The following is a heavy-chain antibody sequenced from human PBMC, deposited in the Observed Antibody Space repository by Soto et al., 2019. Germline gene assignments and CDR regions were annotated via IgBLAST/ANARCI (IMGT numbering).Heavy chain of an antibody. D-gene: IGHD4-17*01. CDR1: GGSISSGNYY. Sequence: QVQLQESGPGLVKPSQTLSLTCTVSGGSISSGNYYWIWIRQPPGKGLEWIGFISYSGTTHYSASLRSRVSTPVDTSKNQFSLYLSSVTAADTAVYYCATMGTPVTGLYYFDYWGQGTLVTVSS. J-gene: IGHJ4*02. CDR2: ISYSGTT. CDR3: ATMGTPVTGLYYFDY. V-gene: IGHV4-30-4*01.